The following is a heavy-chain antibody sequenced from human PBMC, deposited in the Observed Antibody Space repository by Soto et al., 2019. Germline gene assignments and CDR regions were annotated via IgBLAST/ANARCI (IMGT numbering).Heavy chain of an antibody. V-gene: IGHV3-33*01. Sequence: GGSLRLSCAASGFTFSSYGLHWVRQAPGKGLEWVAVIWYDGSNKYYADSVKGRFTISRDNSKNTLYLQMNSLRAEDTAVYYCAREYSGWHNWFDPWGQGTLVTVSS. D-gene: IGHD6-19*01. CDR2: IWYDGSNK. CDR1: GFTFSSYG. CDR3: AREYSGWHNWFDP. J-gene: IGHJ5*02.